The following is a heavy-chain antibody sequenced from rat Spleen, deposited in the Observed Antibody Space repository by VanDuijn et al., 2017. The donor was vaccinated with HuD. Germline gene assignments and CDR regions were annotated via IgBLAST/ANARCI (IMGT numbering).Heavy chain of an antibody. D-gene: IGHD1-9*01. CDR2: ITNSGGST. Sequence: EVQLVESGGGLVQPGRSLKLSCVASGFTFNNYWMTWIRQAPGKGLEWVASITNSGGSTHYPDSVKGRFTISRDNAKSTLYLQMNSLRYEDTANYYCTRDTMGITRFAYWGQGTLVTVSS. CDR1: GFTFNNYW. CDR3: TRDTMGITRFAY. J-gene: IGHJ3*01. V-gene: IGHV5-31*01.